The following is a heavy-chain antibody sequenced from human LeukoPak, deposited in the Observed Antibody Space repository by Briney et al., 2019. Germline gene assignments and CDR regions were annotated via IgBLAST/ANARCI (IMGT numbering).Heavy chain of an antibody. V-gene: IGHV3-23*01. CDR1: GFTFSDYA. CDR3: ARAADDYGDYPDL. D-gene: IGHD4-17*01. J-gene: IGHJ2*01. Sequence: PGGSLRLSCAASGFTFSDYAMSWVRQAPGKGLEWVSAVSNSGGSTYYADSVKGRFTISRDNAKNTLYLQMNSLRAEDTAVYYCARAADDYGDYPDLRGRGTLVTVSS. CDR2: VSNSGGST.